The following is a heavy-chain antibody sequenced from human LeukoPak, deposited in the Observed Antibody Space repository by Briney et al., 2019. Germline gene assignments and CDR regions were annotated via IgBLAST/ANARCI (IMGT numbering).Heavy chain of an antibody. D-gene: IGHD1-26*01. CDR1: GYSISSGYY. CDR2: IYHRRNT. V-gene: IGHV4-38-2*01. Sequence: SETLSLTCAVSGYSISSGYYWGWIRQPPGRGLEWIGTIYHRRNTYYNPSLKSRVTISVDTSKNQFSLKVSSVTAADTAVYYRARVVGGYYLDYWGQGTLVTVSS. CDR3: ARVVGGYYLDY. J-gene: IGHJ4*02.